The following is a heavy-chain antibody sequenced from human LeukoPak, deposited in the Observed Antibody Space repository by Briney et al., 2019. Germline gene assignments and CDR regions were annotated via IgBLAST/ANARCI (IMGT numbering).Heavy chain of an antibody. V-gene: IGHV4-34*12. CDR1: GGAFSGYY. Sequence: SETLSLTCAVYGGAFSGYYWGWIRQPPGKGLEWIGNIFYSGSTYYSPSLKSRVTISLDTSRNQFSLKLTSVTAADTAVYYCAKSNGYGLVDIWGQGTMVTVSS. CDR2: IFYSGST. D-gene: IGHD3-10*01. CDR3: AKSNGYGLVDI. J-gene: IGHJ3*02.